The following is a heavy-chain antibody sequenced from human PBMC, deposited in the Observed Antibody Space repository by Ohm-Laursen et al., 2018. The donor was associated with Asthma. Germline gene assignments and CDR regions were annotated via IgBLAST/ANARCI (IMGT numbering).Heavy chain of an antibody. V-gene: IGHV3-30-3*01. CDR2: ISYDGSNK. Sequence: SLRLSCTAPGFTFSSYAMHWVRQAPGKGLEWVAVISYDGSNKYYADSVKGRFTISRDNSKNTLYLQMNSLRAEDTAVYYCARGKLELGYWGQGTLVTVSS. D-gene: IGHD1-7*01. CDR3: ARGKLELGY. CDR1: GFTFSSYA. J-gene: IGHJ4*02.